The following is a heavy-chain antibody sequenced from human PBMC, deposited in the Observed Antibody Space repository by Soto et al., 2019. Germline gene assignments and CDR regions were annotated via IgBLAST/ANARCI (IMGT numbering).Heavy chain of an antibody. CDR2: INPNSGLT. D-gene: IGHD1-1*01. CDR1: GYTFTGYY. V-gene: IGHV1-2*04. Sequence: ASVKVSCKASGYTFTGYYLHWVRQAPGQGLEWMGWINPNSGLTNYAQKFQGWVTITRDTSITTAYMELSRLTFDDTAVYYCARERTGTTSMDVWGQGTTVTVSS. J-gene: IGHJ6*02. CDR3: ARERTGTTSMDV.